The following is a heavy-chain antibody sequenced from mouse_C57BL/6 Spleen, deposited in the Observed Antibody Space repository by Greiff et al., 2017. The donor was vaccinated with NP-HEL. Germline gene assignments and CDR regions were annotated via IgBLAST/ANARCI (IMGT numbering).Heavy chain of an antibody. CDR2: ISSGGDYI. V-gene: IGHV5-9-1*02. D-gene: IGHD2-3*01. Sequence: EVKLMESGEGLVKPGGSLKLSCAASGFTFSSYAMSWVRQTPEKRLEWVAYISSGGDYIYYADTVKGRFTISRDNARNTLYLQMSSLKSEDTAMYYCTREDDGYYRAWFADWGQGTLVTVSA. J-gene: IGHJ3*01. CDR1: GFTFSSYA. CDR3: TREDDGYYRAWFAD.